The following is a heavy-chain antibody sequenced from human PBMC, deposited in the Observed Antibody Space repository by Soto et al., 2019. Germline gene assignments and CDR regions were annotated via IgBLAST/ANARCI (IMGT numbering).Heavy chain of an antibody. J-gene: IGHJ4*02. V-gene: IGHV3-48*02. D-gene: IGHD2-15*01. CDR2: ISSSGDTI. CDR3: ARDHYCSGDTCYLISFDY. CDR1: GFSFSTYS. Sequence: GGSLRLCCAASGFSFSTYSMNWVRQAPGKGLEWVSFISSSGDTIHYADSVKGRFTVSRDNAKNSLYLQMNSLRDEDTAVYYCARDHYCSGDTCYLISFDYWGQGTQVTVSS.